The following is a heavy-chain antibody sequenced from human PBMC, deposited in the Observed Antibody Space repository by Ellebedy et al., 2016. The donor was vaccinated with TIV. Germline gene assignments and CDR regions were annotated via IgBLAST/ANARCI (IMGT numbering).Heavy chain of an antibody. CDR1: GGTFSSYA. V-gene: IGHV1-69*13. CDR3: ARDAGDSSGYSAEYFQH. Sequence: SVKVSCXASGGTFSSYAISWVRQAPGQGLEWMGGIIPIFGTANYAQKFQGRVTITADESTSTAYMELSSLRSEDTAVYYCARDAGDSSGYSAEYFQHWGQGTLVTVSS. D-gene: IGHD3-22*01. J-gene: IGHJ1*01. CDR2: IIPIFGTA.